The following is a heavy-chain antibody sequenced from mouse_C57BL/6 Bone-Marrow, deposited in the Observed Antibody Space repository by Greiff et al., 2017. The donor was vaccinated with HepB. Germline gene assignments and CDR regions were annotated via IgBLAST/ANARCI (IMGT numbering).Heavy chain of an antibody. CDR2: ISYDGSN. CDR3: ARSTGPAWFAY. J-gene: IGHJ3*01. CDR1: GYSITSGYY. Sequence: EVKLVESGPGLVKPSQSLSLTCSVTGYSITSGYYWNWIRQFPGNKLEWMGYISYDGSNNYNPSLKNRISITRDTSKNQFFLKLNSVTTEDTATYYCARSTGPAWFAYWGQGTLVTVSA. V-gene: IGHV3-6*01. D-gene: IGHD4-1*02.